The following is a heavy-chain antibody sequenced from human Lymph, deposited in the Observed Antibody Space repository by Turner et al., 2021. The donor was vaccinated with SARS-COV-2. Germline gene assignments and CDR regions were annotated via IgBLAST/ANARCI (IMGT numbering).Heavy chain of an antibody. V-gene: IGHV1-2*02. Sequence: QVQLVQSGAEVKKPGASVKVSCKASGYTFTDYYMHWVRQAPGQGLEWMGWINPNSGGTDYAQKFQARVTVTRDASFNTAYMELTRLRSDDTAVYYCARGGLYYYDSSAYYNDAFDIWGQGTMVTVSS. CDR1: GYTFTDYY. CDR3: ARGGLYYYDSSAYYNDAFDI. CDR2: INPNSGGT. D-gene: IGHD3-22*01. J-gene: IGHJ3*02.